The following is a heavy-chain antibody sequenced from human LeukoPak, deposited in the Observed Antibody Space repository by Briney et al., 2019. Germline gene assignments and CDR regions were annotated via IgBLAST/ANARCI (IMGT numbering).Heavy chain of an antibody. Sequence: GESLKISCKGSGYRFTDYWIGWVRQMPGKGLEWMGIIFPDDFDVKYSPSFQGQVIISVDKSIDTAYLQWSSLQASDTAIYYCARHGLASCRARRCFTSFHYYGMDVWGQGTTVIVSS. CDR2: IFPDDFDV. V-gene: IGHV5-51*01. J-gene: IGHJ6*02. D-gene: IGHD3-16*02. CDR1: GYRFTDYW. CDR3: ARHGLASCRARRCFTSFHYYGMDV.